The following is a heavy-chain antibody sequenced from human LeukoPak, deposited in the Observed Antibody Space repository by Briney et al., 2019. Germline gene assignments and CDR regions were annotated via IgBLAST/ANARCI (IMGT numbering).Heavy chain of an antibody. CDR1: GYIFSNYW. Sequence: GESLKISRKTSGYIFSNYWIARVRQTPGKGVGWVGIIYPHDSNVKYSPSFQGHVTISVDKSDSTAYLQWNTLKASDTATYFCTRREYNDYWTAFPFWGQGTEVAVSS. D-gene: IGHD2/OR15-2a*01. CDR3: TRREYNDYWTAFPF. V-gene: IGHV5-51*01. CDR2: IYPHDSNV. J-gene: IGHJ4*02.